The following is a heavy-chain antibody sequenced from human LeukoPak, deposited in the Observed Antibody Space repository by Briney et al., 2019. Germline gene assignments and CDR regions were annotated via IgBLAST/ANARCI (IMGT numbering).Heavy chain of an antibody. J-gene: IGHJ4*02. Sequence: SETLSLTCTVSGGSISSHYWSWIRQPPGKGLEWIGYIYYSGSTNYNPSLKSRVTISVDTSKNQFSLKLSSVTAADTAVYYCARSLGYDSSGGDYWGQGTLVTVPS. V-gene: IGHV4-59*11. CDR1: GGSISSHY. CDR2: IYYSGST. CDR3: ARSLGYDSSGGDY. D-gene: IGHD3-22*01.